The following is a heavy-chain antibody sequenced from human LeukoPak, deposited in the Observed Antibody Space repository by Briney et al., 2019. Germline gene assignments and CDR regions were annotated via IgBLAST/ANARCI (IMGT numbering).Heavy chain of an antibody. CDR2: ISAYNGNT. CDR1: GYTFTSYG. CDR3: ARASITMIVVVPDDY. D-gene: IGHD3-22*01. Sequence: SVKVSCKASGYTFTSYGISWVRQAPGQGLEWMGWISAYNGNTNYAQKLQGRVTMTTDTSTSTAYMELRSLRSDDTAVYYCARASITMIVVVPDDYWGQGTLVTVSS. V-gene: IGHV1-18*01. J-gene: IGHJ4*02.